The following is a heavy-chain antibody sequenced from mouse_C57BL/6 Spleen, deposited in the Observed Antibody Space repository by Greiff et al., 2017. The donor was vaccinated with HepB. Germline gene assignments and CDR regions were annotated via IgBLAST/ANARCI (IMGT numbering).Heavy chain of an antibody. Sequence: VQLKQSGAELVRPGASVKLSCTASGFNIKDYYMHWVKQRPEQGLEWIGRIDPEDGDTEYAPKFQGKATMTADTSSNTAYLQLSSLTSEDTAVYYCTPLIYYYGSSYDYAMDYWGQGTSVTVSS. CDR3: TPLIYYYGSSYDYAMDY. J-gene: IGHJ4*01. D-gene: IGHD1-1*01. CDR1: GFNIKDYY. V-gene: IGHV14-1*01. CDR2: IDPEDGDT.